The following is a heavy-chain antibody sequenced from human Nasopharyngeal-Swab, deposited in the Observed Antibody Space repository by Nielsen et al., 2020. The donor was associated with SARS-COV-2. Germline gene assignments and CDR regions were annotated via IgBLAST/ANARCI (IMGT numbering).Heavy chain of an antibody. Sequence: SLKISCATSGFTFDDYAMHWVRQAPGKGLEWVSGISWNSGSIGYADSVKGRFTISRDNAKNSPYLQMNSLRAEDTALYYCAKDKGRSSSWYDYWGQGTLVTVSS. J-gene: IGHJ4*02. V-gene: IGHV3-9*01. CDR1: GFTFDDYA. CDR2: ISWNSGSI. CDR3: AKDKGRSSSWYDY. D-gene: IGHD6-13*01.